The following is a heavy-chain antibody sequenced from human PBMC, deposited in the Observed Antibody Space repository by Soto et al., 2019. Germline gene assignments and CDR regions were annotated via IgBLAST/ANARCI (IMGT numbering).Heavy chain of an antibody. D-gene: IGHD4-17*01. J-gene: IGHJ3*02. CDR3: ARDLSGDYGALDT. Sequence: PGGSLRLSCAASGFTFSSYGMHWARQGPGKGLEWVAVIWYDGSNKVYADSVKGRFTISKDNSKYTLYLQMNSLRAEDTAVYYCARDLSGDYGALDTWGQGTMVTVSS. CDR1: GFTFSSYG. CDR2: IWYDGSNK. V-gene: IGHV3-33*01.